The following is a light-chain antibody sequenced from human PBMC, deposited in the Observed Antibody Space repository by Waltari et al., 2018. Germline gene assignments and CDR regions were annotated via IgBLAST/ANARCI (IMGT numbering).Light chain of an antibody. V-gene: IGKV1-12*01. CDR3: QQGNSFPIT. J-gene: IGKJ3*01. CDR2: GTS. CDR1: QDNGDR. Sequence: CRASQDNGDRITWYQPKPGKAPNPLIYGTSSLQTGVPSRFSGSGSGTEFTLTISSLQPEDFGTYYCQQGNSFPITFGPGTKVEIK.